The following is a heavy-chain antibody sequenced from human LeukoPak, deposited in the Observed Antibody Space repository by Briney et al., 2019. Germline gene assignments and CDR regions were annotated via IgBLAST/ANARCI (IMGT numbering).Heavy chain of an antibody. CDR1: GYTFTTYY. CDR3: ARGLGPPGKARWFDP. V-gene: IGHV1-2*02. Sequence: ASVKVSCKASGYTFTTYYMHWVRQAPGQGLEWMGWINPNSGGTNYAHKFQGRVTMTRDTSISTAYMELSSLRSEDTAVYYCARGLGPPGKARWFDPWGQGTLVTVSS. J-gene: IGHJ5*02. D-gene: IGHD1-14*01. CDR2: INPNSGGT.